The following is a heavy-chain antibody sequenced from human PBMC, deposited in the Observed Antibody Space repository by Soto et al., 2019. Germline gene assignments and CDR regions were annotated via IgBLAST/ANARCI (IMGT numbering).Heavy chain of an antibody. Sequence: QVQLVQSGAEVRKPGASVNISCRASGFSFSDNLINWVRQAPGQSLEWMGWINPDNGNTTYSQTFQARVNISRHSSASIAYVEVSALTSEDTAAYYCARDILSVGPRANDAFDVWGQGTMVTVSS. J-gene: IGHJ3*01. CDR2: INPDNGNT. V-gene: IGHV1-3*01. CDR1: GFSFSDNL. D-gene: IGHD2-8*02. CDR3: ARDILSVGPRANDAFDV.